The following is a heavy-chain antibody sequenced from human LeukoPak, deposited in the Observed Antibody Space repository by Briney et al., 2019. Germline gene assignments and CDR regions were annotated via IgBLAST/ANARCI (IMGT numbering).Heavy chain of an antibody. CDR3: ARQDYWGWFAP. CDR1: GTSITNYY. D-gene: IGHD3-16*01. V-gene: IGHV4-4*09. J-gene: IGHJ5*02. CDR2: IYPDGST. Sequence: SETLSLTCTVSGTSITNYYWAWIRPTPGKGLEWIGYIYPDGSTKYNPSLKSRGAISVDTSNNQFSLKVTSMTAADTAVYYCARQDYWGWFAPWGQGTLVIVSS.